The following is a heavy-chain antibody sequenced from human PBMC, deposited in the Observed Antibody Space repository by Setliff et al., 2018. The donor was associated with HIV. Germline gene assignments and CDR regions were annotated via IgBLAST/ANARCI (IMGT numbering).Heavy chain of an antibody. Sequence: PGGSLRLSCAASGLTFRNNGFHWVRQAPGKGLDWVSAISGSAGSTYYADSVKGRFTISRDNSKSTLYLQMNSLRAEDTAVYYCAKAARDYYDSSGYYIGIDYWGRGTLVTVSS. CDR2: ISGSAGST. J-gene: IGHJ4*02. CDR3: AKAARDYYDSSGYYIGIDY. D-gene: IGHD3-22*01. V-gene: IGHV3-23*01. CDR1: GLTFRNNG.